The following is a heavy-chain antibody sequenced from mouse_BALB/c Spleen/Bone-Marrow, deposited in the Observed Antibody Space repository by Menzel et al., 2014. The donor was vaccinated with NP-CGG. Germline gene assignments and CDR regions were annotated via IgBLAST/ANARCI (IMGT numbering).Heavy chain of an antibody. Sequence: EVQLQQSGGDLVKPGGSLKLSCAASGFTFSSYGMSWVRQTPDKRLELVATISSGGSYTYYPDSVKGRFTISRDNAKNTLYLQMSSLKSEDTAMYYCARIYYGNYVNYWGQGTTLTASS. D-gene: IGHD2-1*01. CDR3: ARIYYGNYVNY. J-gene: IGHJ2*01. V-gene: IGHV5-6*01. CDR1: GFTFSSYG. CDR2: ISSGGSYT.